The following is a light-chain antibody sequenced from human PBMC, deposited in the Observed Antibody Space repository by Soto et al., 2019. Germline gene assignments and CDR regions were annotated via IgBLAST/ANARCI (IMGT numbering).Light chain of an antibody. CDR3: HQRSNWPLDT. J-gene: IGKJ2*01. V-gene: IGKV3-11*01. CDR1: QSLHIF. CDR2: GAS. Sequence: EVGLALSVDTLSLNQGEGASLSCRASQSLHIFIAWYQQQPGQAPRLLIYGASTRATGVPARFSGSGSGTDSTLTISSLEPEDFAVYYCHQRSNWPLDTFG.